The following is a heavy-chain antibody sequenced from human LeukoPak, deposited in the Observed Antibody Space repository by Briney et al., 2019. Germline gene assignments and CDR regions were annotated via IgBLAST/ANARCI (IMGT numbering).Heavy chain of an antibody. V-gene: IGHV3-9*01. CDR1: GFTFDDYA. CDR3: AKGMITRSAFDI. D-gene: IGHD1-14*01. J-gene: IGHJ3*02. CDR2: ISWNSGSI. Sequence: GGSLRLSCAASGFTFDDYAMPWVRQAPGKGLEWVSGISWNSGSIGYADSVKGRFTISRDNAKNSLYLQMNSLRAEDTALYYCAKGMITRSAFDIWGQGTMVTVSS.